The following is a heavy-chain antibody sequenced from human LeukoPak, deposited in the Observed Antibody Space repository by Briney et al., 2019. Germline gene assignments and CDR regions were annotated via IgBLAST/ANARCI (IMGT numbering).Heavy chain of an antibody. J-gene: IGHJ4*02. Sequence: PGGSLRLSCAASGLIFNTYSMNWVRQAPGKGLEWVSSISSSSSYIYYADSVKGRFTISRDNAKNSLYLQMNSLRAEDTAVYYCARGIRGSDYWGQGTLVTVSS. V-gene: IGHV3-21*01. CDR1: GLIFNTYS. CDR2: ISSSSSYI. CDR3: ARGIRGSDY. D-gene: IGHD2-15*01.